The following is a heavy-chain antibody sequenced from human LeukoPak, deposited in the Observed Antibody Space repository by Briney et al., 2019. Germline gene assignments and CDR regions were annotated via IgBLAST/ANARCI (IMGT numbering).Heavy chain of an antibody. D-gene: IGHD6-13*01. J-gene: IGHJ4*02. Sequence: GGSLRLSCTASGFTFSDCDMNWFRQAPGKGLEWVSSISYRSSHMYYADSVKGRFTISRDNAENSLYLQMNGLRAEDTAVYYCGRAFPPLRTAAAGDYWGQGTLVTVSS. CDR2: ISYRSSHM. CDR3: GRAFPPLRTAAAGDY. V-gene: IGHV3-21*01. CDR1: GFTFSDCD.